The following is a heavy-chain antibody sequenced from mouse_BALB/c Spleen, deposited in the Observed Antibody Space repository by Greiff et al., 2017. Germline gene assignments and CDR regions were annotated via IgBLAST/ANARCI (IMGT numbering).Heavy chain of an antibody. CDR2: ISYSGST. J-gene: IGHJ3*01. V-gene: IGHV3-2*02. D-gene: IGHD3-2*01. Sequence: EVKLMESGPGLVTPSQSLSFTCTVTGYSITSAYAWNWIRQFPGNKLEWMGYISYSGSTSYNPSLKSRIPITRDTSKNQCFLQLNSVTTDDTATYYCARRGTARAPFAYWGQGTLVTVSA. CDR3: ARRGTARAPFAY. CDR1: GYSITSAYA.